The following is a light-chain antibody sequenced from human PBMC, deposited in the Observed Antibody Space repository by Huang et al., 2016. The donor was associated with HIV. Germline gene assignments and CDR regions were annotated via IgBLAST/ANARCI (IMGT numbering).Light chain of an antibody. J-gene: IGKJ4*01. CDR1: QSLLHSDGETY. CDR2: EVS. V-gene: IGKV2D-29*02. CDR3: MQRTQRPLT. Sequence: DIVMTQTPLSLSVTPGQPASISCKSSQSLLHSDGETYLYWYLHKPGQSPQLLIYEVSNRCSGVPERVSGSGSGTDFTLRISRVEAEDVGVYYCMQRTQRPLTFGGGTKVEIK.